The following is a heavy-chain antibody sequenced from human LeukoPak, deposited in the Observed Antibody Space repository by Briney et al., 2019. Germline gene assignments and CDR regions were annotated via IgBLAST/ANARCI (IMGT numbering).Heavy chain of an antibody. CDR2: ISVHNGYT. V-gene: IGHV1-18*01. J-gene: IGHJ4*02. CDR1: GYIFTSYG. D-gene: IGHD3-22*01. CDR3: ARDMRHYRNYDTTGYYYNFEY. Sequence: VASVKVSCKTSGYIFTSYGISWVRRAPGQGLEWMGWISVHNGYTRYAQKFQGRVTMTTDTSTSTAYMNLRSLRSDDTAVYFCARDMRHYRNYDTTGYYYNFEYWGQGTLVAVSS.